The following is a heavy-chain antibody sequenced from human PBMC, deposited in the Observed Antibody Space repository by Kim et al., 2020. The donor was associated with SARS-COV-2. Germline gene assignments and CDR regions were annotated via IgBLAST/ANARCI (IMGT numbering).Heavy chain of an antibody. CDR1: GGSFSDYS. CDR2: INHRGST. V-gene: IGHV4-34*01. D-gene: IGHD3-22*01. CDR3: ARGRGGISMLVVVITAAEYYFDL. Sequence: SETLSLTCAVYGGSFSDYSWSWIRQPPGKGLEWIGEINHRGSTNYNPSLKSRVTISVDTSKNQFSLKLSSVTAADTAVYYCARGRGGISMLVVVITAAEYYFDLGARGTLLSVPS. J-gene: IGHJ4*02.